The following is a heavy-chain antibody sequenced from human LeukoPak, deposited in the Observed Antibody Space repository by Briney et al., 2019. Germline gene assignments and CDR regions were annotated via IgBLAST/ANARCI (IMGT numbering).Heavy chain of an antibody. Sequence: PGGSLRLSCAASGFTFSIYWMHWVRQVPGKGLVWVSRIKNDGSETNYADSVKGRFTISRDNAQNTLYLQMSSLRVDDTAVYYCASDRVNYGLDVWGQGTTVSVSS. CDR2: IKNDGSET. V-gene: IGHV3-74*01. CDR3: ASDRVNYGLDV. CDR1: GFTFSIYW. J-gene: IGHJ6*02.